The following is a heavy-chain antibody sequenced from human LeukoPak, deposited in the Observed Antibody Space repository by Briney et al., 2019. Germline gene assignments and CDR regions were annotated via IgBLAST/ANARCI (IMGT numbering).Heavy chain of an antibody. V-gene: IGHV3-48*04. J-gene: IGHJ4*02. D-gene: IGHD3-3*01. CDR1: GFTFSSYS. Sequence: PGGSLRLSCAASGFTFSSYSMNWVRQAPGKGLEWVSYISSSSSTIYYADSVKVRFTISRDNAKNSLYLQMNSLRAEDTAVYYCARCGILEWLLEYYFDYRGQEPLVTVSS. CDR3: ARCGILEWLLEYYFDY. CDR2: ISSSSSTI.